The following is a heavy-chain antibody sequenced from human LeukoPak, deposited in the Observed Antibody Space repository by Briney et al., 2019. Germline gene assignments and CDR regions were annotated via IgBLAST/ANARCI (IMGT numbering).Heavy chain of an antibody. CDR1: GFTFSSYW. J-gene: IGHJ4*02. CDR2: IKHDGSEK. V-gene: IGHV3-7*04. Sequence: PGGSLRLSCAASGFTFSSYWMDWVRQAPGKGLEWVANIKHDGSEKYYVDSVKGRFTISRDNAKNSLYLQMNSLRVEDTAVYYCARDKYGAYFDSWGQGTLVTVSS. CDR3: ARDKYGAYFDS. D-gene: IGHD4-17*01.